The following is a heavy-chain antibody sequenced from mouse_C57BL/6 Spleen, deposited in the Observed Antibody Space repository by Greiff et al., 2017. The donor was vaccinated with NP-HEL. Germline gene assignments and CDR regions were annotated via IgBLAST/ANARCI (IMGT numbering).Heavy chain of an antibody. CDR2: IYPGDGDT. CDR3: AAEGDGFDY. J-gene: IGHJ2*01. V-gene: IGHV1-82*01. Sequence: VQLQESGPELVKPGASVKISCKASGYAFSSSWMNWVKQRPGKGLEWIGRIYPGDGDTNYNGKFKGKATLTADKSSSTAYMQLSSLTSEDSAVYFCAAEGDGFDYWGQGTTLTVSS. CDR1: GYAFSSSW. D-gene: IGHD3-3*01.